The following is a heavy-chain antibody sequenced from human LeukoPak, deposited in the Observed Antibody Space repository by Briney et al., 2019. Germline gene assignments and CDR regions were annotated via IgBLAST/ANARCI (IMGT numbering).Heavy chain of an antibody. J-gene: IGHJ4*02. CDR2: INPSGGST. V-gene: IGHV1-46*01. Sequence: ASVKVSCKASGYTFTSYDINWVRQAPGQGLEWMGIINPSGGSTSYAQKFQGRVTMTRDMSTSTVYMELSSLRSEDTAVYYCARDPGGSYYFDYWGQGTLVTVSS. CDR1: GYTFTSYD. D-gene: IGHD3-16*01. CDR3: ARDPGGSYYFDY.